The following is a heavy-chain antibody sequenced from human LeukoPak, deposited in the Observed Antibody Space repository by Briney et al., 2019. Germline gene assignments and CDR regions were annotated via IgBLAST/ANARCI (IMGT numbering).Heavy chain of an antibody. V-gene: IGHV4-39*02. J-gene: IGHJ5*02. CDR3: ARDKVSPALRWFDP. Sequence: SETLSLTCTVSGGSISSSSYYWGWIRQPPGKGLEWIGSIYYSGSTYYNPSLKSRVTISVDTSKNQFPLKLSSVTAADTAVYYCARDKVSPALRWFDPWGQGTLVTVSS. CDR1: GGSISSSSYY. CDR2: IYYSGST.